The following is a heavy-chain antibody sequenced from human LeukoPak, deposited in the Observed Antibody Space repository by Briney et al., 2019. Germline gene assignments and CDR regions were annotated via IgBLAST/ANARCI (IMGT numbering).Heavy chain of an antibody. CDR1: DGSFSGYY. V-gene: IGHV4-34*01. D-gene: IGHD6-13*01. CDR3: ARGPGITAAGNFDY. Sequence: SETLSLTCAVSDGSFSGYYWSWIRQPPGKGLEWIGEINHSGSTNYNPSLKSRVTVSVVTSKNQFSLKLSSVTAADTAVYYCARGPGITAAGNFDYWGQGTLVTVSS. CDR2: INHSGST. J-gene: IGHJ4*02.